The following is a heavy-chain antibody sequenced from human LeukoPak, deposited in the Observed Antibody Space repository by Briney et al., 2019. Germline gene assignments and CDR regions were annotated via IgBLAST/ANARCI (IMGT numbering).Heavy chain of an antibody. CDR1: GFTFRSSA. Sequence: PGGSLRLSCAASGFTFRSSAMHWVRQAPSKGLECVAFIQSDGSYKHYSDSVKGRFTISRDNSKNTLYLEMNSLRVVDTAVYYCATHCSGTACHRDYWGQGTLVTVSS. CDR2: IQSDGSYK. J-gene: IGHJ4*02. D-gene: IGHD2-2*01. V-gene: IGHV3-30*02. CDR3: ATHCSGTACHRDY.